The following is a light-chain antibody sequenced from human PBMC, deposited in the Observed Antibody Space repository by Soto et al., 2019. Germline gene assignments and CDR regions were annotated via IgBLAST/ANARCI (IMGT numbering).Light chain of an antibody. CDR1: QRLLHSNGNIF. CDR2: LGS. CDR3: MQALLPPYT. Sequence: EIVMTQSPPSLTVTPGEPASISCRSSQRLLHSNGNIFLDWYLQKPGQPPQLLIYLGSNRASGVPDRVSGSEAGTDFTLKISRVEAEDFGVYYCMQALLPPYTFGKGTNLEIK. V-gene: IGKV2-28*01. J-gene: IGKJ2*01.